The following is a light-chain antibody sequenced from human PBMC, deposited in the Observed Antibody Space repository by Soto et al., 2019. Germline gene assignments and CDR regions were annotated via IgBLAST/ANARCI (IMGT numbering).Light chain of an antibody. CDR3: QQSHGTPSWT. Sequence: DIHMTQSPSSLSAAVGDRVTITCRASQSISSYLNWYQQKPGKAPKLLIYAASSLQSGVPSRFSGSGSGTDFTLTISSLQPEDSATYYCQQSHGTPSWTFGQGTKVDIK. CDR2: AAS. V-gene: IGKV1-39*01. CDR1: QSISSY. J-gene: IGKJ1*01.